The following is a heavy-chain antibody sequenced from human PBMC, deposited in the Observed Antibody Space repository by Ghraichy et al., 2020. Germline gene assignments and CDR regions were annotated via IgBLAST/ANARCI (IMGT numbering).Heavy chain of an antibody. V-gene: IGHV3-53*01. CDR3: ARDSTYYGMDV. J-gene: IGHJ6*02. CDR2: IYSGGST. CDR1: GFTVSSNY. Sequence: VSLRLSCAASGFTVSSNYMSWVRQAPGKGLEWVSIIYSGGSTYYADSVKGRFTISRDNSKNTLYLQMNSLRAEDTAVYYCARDSTYYGMDVWGQGTTVTVSS.